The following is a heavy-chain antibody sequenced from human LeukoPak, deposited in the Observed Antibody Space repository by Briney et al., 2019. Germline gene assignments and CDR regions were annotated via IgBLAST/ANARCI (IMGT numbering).Heavy chain of an antibody. D-gene: IGHD3-22*01. Sequence: ASVKVSCKASGYTFTSYAMNWVRQAPGQGLEWMGWINTNTGNPTYAQGFTGRFVFSLDTSVSTAYLQISSLKAEDTAVYYCARDEYPTYYYDSSGYYPFDYWGQGTLVTVSS. CDR1: GYTFTSYA. J-gene: IGHJ4*02. CDR2: INTNTGNP. V-gene: IGHV7-4-1*02. CDR3: ARDEYPTYYYDSSGYYPFDY.